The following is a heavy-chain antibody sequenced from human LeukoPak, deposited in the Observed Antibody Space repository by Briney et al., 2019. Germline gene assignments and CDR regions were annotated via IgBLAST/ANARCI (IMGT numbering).Heavy chain of an antibody. CDR2: INHSGST. CDR1: GGSFSGYY. Sequence: SETLSLTCAVYGGSFSGYYWSWIRQPPGKGLEWIGEINHSGSTNYNPSLKSRVTISVDTSKNQFSLKLSSVTAADTAVYYCAREDYGSGFDYWGQGTLVTVSS. J-gene: IGHJ4*02. D-gene: IGHD3-10*01. CDR3: AREDYGSGFDY. V-gene: IGHV4-34*01.